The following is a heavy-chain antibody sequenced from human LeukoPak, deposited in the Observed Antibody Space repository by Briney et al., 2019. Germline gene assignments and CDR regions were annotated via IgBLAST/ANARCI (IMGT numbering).Heavy chain of an antibody. J-gene: IGHJ6*02. CDR3: ARGIMITFGGVIAPGDYGMDV. V-gene: IGHV3-13*01. D-gene: IGHD3-16*02. Sequence: SGGSLRLSCAASGFTFSSYDMHWVRQATGKGLEWVSAIGTAGDTYYPGSVKGRFTISRENAKNSLYLQMNSLRAGDTAVYYCARGIMITFGGVIAPGDYGMDVWGQGTTVTDSS. CDR1: GFTFSSYD. CDR2: IGTAGDT.